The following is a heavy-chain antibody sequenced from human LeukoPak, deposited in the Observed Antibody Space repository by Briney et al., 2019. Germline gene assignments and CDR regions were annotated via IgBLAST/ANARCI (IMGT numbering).Heavy chain of an antibody. Sequence: SETLSLTCTVSGGSISSSSYYWGWIRQPPGKGLEWIGSIYYSGSTYYNPSLKSRVTISVDMSKNQFSLKLSSVTAADTAVYYCASIIAARQWYFDYWGQGTLVTVSS. J-gene: IGHJ4*02. CDR1: GGSISSSSYY. CDR3: ASIIAARQWYFDY. V-gene: IGHV4-39*01. D-gene: IGHD6-6*01. CDR2: IYYSGST.